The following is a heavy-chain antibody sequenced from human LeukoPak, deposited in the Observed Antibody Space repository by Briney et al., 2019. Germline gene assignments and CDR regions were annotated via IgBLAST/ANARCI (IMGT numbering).Heavy chain of an antibody. J-gene: IGHJ4*02. V-gene: IGHV3-11*01. CDR3: ARGVDCSSTSCSIPDY. Sequence: GGSLRLSCAASGFTFSDYYMNWIRQAPGKGVKGVSYISSSGSAIYHADSLQGRFTISRANAQDSLFLQLDRLGAPAQARYYCARGVDCSSTSCSIPDYWGQGTLVSVSS. D-gene: IGHD2-2*01. CDR1: GFTFSDYY. CDR2: ISSSGSAI.